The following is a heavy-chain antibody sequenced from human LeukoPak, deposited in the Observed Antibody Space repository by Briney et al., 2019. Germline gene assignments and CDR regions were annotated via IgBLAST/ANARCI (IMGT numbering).Heavy chain of an antibody. J-gene: IGHJ4*02. V-gene: IGHV4-39*07. D-gene: IGHD3-16*02. CDR2: IYYHENT. Sequence: PSETLSLTCTVSGGSISSSSDYWGWIRQAPGKGLEWIGSIYYHENTYYNSSLKSRVTISVDTSKKQFSLMLSSVTAADTAVYYCARSLVGAYDYVWGSYRYKYFDNWGQGTLVTVSS. CDR1: GGSISSSSDY. CDR3: ARSLVGAYDYVWGSYRYKYFDN.